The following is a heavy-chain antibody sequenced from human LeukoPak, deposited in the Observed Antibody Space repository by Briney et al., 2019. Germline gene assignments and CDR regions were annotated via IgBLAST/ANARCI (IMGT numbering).Heavy chain of an antibody. D-gene: IGHD6-19*01. CDR1: GGSISSSSYY. CDR3: ARQGWSSASGYYFDY. V-gene: IGHV4-39*01. J-gene: IGHJ4*02. CDR2: IYYSGST. Sequence: SETLSLTCGVSGGSISSSSYYWGWLRQPPGKGLEWVGTIYYSGSTYYNPSLKSRVTISVDTSKYQFSLKLSSVTAADTAVYYCARQGWSSASGYYFDYWGQGTLVTVSS.